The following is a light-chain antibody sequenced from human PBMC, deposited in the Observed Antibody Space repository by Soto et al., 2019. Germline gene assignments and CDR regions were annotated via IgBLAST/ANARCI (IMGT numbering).Light chain of an antibody. Sequence: EIVMTQSPATLSVSPGERATLYCRASQSVSSNLAWYQQKPGQAPRLLIYGASTRATGIPARFSGSGSGTEFTLTISSLQSEDFAVYYCQQRDIWPWTFGQGTKV. CDR3: QQRDIWPWT. J-gene: IGKJ1*01. CDR2: GAS. CDR1: QSVSSN. V-gene: IGKV3-15*01.